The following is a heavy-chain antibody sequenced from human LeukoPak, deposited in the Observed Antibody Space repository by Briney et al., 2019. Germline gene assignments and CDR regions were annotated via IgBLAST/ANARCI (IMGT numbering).Heavy chain of an antibody. D-gene: IGHD2-21*02. Sequence: DSVTLSCKVSKDTFTTYYVSWVRQATGQGLEWIGWISPYDGDTNYAQNFEGRVTMTTETSTSTAYMELRSLRSDDTAIYYCARDYCTRGGDCYKEDLFDPWGQGTLVTVSS. V-gene: IGHV1-18*01. J-gene: IGHJ5*02. CDR1: KDTFTTYY. CDR3: ARDYCTRGGDCYKEDLFDP. CDR2: ISPYDGDT.